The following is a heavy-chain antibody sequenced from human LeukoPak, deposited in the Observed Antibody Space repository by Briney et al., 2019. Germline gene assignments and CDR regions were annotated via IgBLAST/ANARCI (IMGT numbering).Heavy chain of an antibody. CDR2: IYYSGST. D-gene: IGHD6-13*01. V-gene: IGHV4-59*08. CDR3: ARHSPYSIAAAYFDY. CDR1: GGSFSGYY. Sequence: PSETLSLTCAVYGGSFSGYYWSWIRQPPGKGLEWIGYIYYSGSTNYNPSLKSRVTISVDTSKNQFSLKLSSVTAADTAVYYCARHSPYSIAAAYFDYWGQGTLVTVSS. J-gene: IGHJ4*02.